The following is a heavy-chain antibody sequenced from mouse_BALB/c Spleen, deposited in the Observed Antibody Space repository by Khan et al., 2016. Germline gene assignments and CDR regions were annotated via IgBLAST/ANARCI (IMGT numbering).Heavy chain of an antibody. CDR1: GYSITSDYA. CDR3: ANDIYFPAWFAY. CDR2: ITYSGST. V-gene: IGHV3-2*02. D-gene: IGHD2-3*01. J-gene: IGHJ3*01. Sequence: EVQLVESGPGLVKPSQSLSLTCTVPGYSITSDYAWNWIRQFPGNRLEWLGYITYSGSTTYNPSLKSRISITRDTSKNQFFLQLNSVTTEDTATYYCANDIYFPAWFAYWGQGTLVTVSA.